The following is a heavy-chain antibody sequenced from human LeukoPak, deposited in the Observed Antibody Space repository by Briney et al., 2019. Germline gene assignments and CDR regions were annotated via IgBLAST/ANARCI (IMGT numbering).Heavy chain of an antibody. CDR1: GYSINSGYY. J-gene: IGHJ3*02. V-gene: IGHV4-38-2*02. CDR2: IYHSGST. D-gene: IGHD3-3*01. CDR3: ARQGGYDFWSGYAFDI. Sequence: GSLRLSCTVSGYSINSGYYWGWIRQPPGKGLEWIGSIYHSGSTYYNPSLKSRVTISVDTSKNQFSLKLSSVTAADTAVYYCARQGGYDFWSGYAFDIWGQGTMVTVSS.